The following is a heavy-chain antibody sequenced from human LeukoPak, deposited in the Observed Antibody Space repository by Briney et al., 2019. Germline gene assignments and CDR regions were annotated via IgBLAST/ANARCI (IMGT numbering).Heavy chain of an antibody. CDR2: IDGGGGST. Sequence: GGSLRLSCAASGFTFSNFVMSWVRQAPGKGLEWVSYIDGGGGSTNYADSVKGRFTISRDNAKNSLYLQMNSLRAEDTAVYYCARHRTASDYWGQGTLVTVSS. D-gene: IGHD3-16*02. CDR3: ARHRTASDY. CDR1: GFTFSNFV. J-gene: IGHJ4*02. V-gene: IGHV3-23*01.